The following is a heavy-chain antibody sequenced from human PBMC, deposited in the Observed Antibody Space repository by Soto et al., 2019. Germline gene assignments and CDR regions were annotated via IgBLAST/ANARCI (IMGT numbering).Heavy chain of an antibody. CDR2: IYYSGST. J-gene: IGHJ5*02. CDR1: GGSVSSGSYY. CDR3: ARPTFRTYSDFWSGYHKGVVNWFDP. Sequence: SETLSLTCTVSGGSVSSGSYYWSWIRQPPGKGLEWMGYIYYSGSTNYNPSLKSRVTIAVDTSKNQFSLKLSSVTAADTDVYYCARPTFRTYSDFWSGYHKGVVNWFDPWGQGTLVTVSS. V-gene: IGHV4-61*01. D-gene: IGHD3-3*01.